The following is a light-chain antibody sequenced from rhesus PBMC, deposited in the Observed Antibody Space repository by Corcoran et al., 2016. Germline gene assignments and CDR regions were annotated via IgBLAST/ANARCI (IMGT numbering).Light chain of an antibody. J-gene: IGKJ2*01. CDR2: DSS. CDR1: QSVSSL. V-gene: IGKV3-35*01. Sequence: IVLTQSPATLPLSPGVGGTLSCRASQSVSSLAWYQQKPGQVPRPLIHDSSNRATGIPVGFSGSGSGTEFTLTISSLEPEDVGVYFCHQNSNWPRFGQGTKVEIK. CDR3: HQNSNWPR.